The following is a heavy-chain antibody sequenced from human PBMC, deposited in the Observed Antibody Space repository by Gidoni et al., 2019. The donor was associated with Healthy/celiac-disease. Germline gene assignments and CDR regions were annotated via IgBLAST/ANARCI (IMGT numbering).Heavy chain of an antibody. J-gene: IGHJ4*02. V-gene: IGHV4-34*01. Sequence: QVQLQQWGAGLLKPSETLSLTCAVYGGSFSGYYWSWIRQPPGKGLEWIGEINHSGSTNYNPSLKSRVTISVDTSKNQFSLKLSSVTAADTAVYYCAREKRQNWGVRGPDYWGQGTLVTVSS. CDR2: INHSGST. CDR3: AREKRQNWGVRGPDY. D-gene: IGHD7-27*01. CDR1: GGSFSGYY.